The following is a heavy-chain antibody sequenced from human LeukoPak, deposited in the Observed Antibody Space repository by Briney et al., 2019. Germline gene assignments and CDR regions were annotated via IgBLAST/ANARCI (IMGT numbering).Heavy chain of an antibody. D-gene: IGHD4-17*01. CDR3: ARGFYGDLPARDY. CDR2: INHSGST. V-gene: IGHV4-34*01. CDR1: GGSFSGYY. Sequence: PSETLSLTCAVYGGSFSGYYWRWIRQPPGKGLEWMGEINHSGSTNYNPSLKSRVTISVDTSKNQFSLKLSSVTAADTAVYYCARGFYGDLPARDYWGEGRLVTVSS. J-gene: IGHJ4*02.